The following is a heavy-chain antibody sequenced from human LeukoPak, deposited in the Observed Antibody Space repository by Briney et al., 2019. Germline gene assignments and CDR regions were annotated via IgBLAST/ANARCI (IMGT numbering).Heavy chain of an antibody. CDR3: ARDMRGIAVAGRRYWFDP. J-gene: IGHJ5*02. V-gene: IGHV3-30*03. Sequence: GGPLRLSCTASGFTLSSFGMHWVRQAPGKGLEWVAVISDDGSNTYYADSVKGRFTISRDNSKNTLYLQLNSLRAEDTAVYYCARDMRGIAVAGRRYWFDPWGQGTLVTVSS. CDR2: ISDDGSNT. D-gene: IGHD6-19*01. CDR1: GFTLSSFG.